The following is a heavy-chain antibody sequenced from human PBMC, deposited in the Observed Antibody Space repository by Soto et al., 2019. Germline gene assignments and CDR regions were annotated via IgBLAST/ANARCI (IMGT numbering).Heavy chain of an antibody. CDR1: GGTFSSYP. Sequence: SVKVSCKASGGTFSSYPITWVRQARGQRLEWIGWIVVGSGNTNYAQKFQERVTITRDMSTSTAYMELSSLRSEDTAVYYCAAGLAGTLEDWFDPWGQGTLVTVSS. CDR3: AAGLAGTLEDWFDP. J-gene: IGHJ5*02. CDR2: IVVGSGNT. V-gene: IGHV1-58*02. D-gene: IGHD6-13*01.